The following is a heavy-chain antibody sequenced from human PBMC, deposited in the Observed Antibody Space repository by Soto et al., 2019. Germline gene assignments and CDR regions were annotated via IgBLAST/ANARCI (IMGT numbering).Heavy chain of an antibody. J-gene: IGHJ4*02. Sequence: QVQLVQSGAEVKKPGSSVKVSCKASGGTFSSYTISWVRQARGQGLEWMGRIIPILGIANYAQKFQGRVTITADKSTSTAYMELSSLRSEDTAVYYCARGVVAAAALDYWGQGTLVTVSS. D-gene: IGHD5-12*01. V-gene: IGHV1-69*02. CDR3: ARGVVAAAALDY. CDR2: IIPILGIA. CDR1: GGTFSSYT.